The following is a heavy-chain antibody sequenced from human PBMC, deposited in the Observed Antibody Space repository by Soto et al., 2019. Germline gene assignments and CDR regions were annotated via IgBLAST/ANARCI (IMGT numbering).Heavy chain of an antibody. Sequence: GGSLRLSCAASGFTFSSYSMNWVRQAPGKGLEWVSSISSSSSYIYYADSVKGRFTISRDNAKNSLYLQMNSLRAEDTAVYYCASPYTTTVLYGMDVWGQGTTVTVSS. CDR2: ISSSSSYI. V-gene: IGHV3-21*01. CDR3: ASPYTTTVLYGMDV. J-gene: IGHJ6*02. D-gene: IGHD4-4*01. CDR1: GFTFSSYS.